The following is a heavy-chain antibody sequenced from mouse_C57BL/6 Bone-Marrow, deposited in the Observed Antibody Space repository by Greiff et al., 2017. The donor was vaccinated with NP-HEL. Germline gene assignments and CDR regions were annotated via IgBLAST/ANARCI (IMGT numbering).Heavy chain of an antibody. CDR1: GYTFTDYY. CDR2: IYPGSGYT. V-gene: IGHV1-76*01. D-gene: IGHD2-4*01. J-gene: IGHJ2*01. CDR3: ARGDYDPYFDY. Sequence: VQLQQSGAELVRPGASVKLSCKASGYTFTDYYINWVKQRPGQGLEWIARIYPGSGYTYYNEKFKGKATLTAEKSSSTAYMQLSSLTSEDSAVYFCARGDYDPYFDYWGQGTTLTVSS.